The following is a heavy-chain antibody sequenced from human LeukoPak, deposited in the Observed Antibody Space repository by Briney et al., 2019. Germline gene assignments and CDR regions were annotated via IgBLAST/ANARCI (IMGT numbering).Heavy chain of an antibody. CDR1: GGSISSSSYY. D-gene: IGHD2/OR15-2a*01. Sequence: SETLSLTCTVSGGSISSSSYYWGWIRQPPGKGLDWIGNIYFSGSTYYNPSLKSRVTISVDTSKNHFSLKLSSVTAADTAVYYCASEGFLNAFDIWGQGTMVTVSS. CDR3: ASEGFLNAFDI. J-gene: IGHJ3*02. V-gene: IGHV4-39*07. CDR2: IYFSGST.